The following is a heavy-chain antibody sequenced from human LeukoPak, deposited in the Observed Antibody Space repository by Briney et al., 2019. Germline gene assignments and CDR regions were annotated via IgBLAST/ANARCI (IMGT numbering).Heavy chain of an antibody. J-gene: IGHJ3*02. Sequence: SETLSLTCTVSGGSISSYYWSWIRLPPGKGLEWIGYIYYSGSTNYNPSLKSRVTISVDTSKNQFSLKLSSVTAAGTAVYYCARPNVNDAFDIWGQGTMVTVSS. CDR1: GGSISSYY. CDR3: ARPNVNDAFDI. V-gene: IGHV4-59*08. CDR2: IYYSGST.